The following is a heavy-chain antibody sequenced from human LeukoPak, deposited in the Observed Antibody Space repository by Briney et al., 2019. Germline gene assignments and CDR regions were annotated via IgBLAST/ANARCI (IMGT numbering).Heavy chain of an antibody. J-gene: IGHJ4*02. D-gene: IGHD6-19*01. CDR1: GFTFSSYW. Sequence: PGGSLRLPCAASGFTFSSYWMSWVRQAPGKGLEWVANIKEDGSEIYYVDSVKGRFTISRDNAKNSLFLQMNSLRAEDTAVYYCASQFWWAAVAGTALDCWGQGSLVTVSS. CDR3: ASQFWWAAVAGTALDC. CDR2: IKEDGSEI. V-gene: IGHV3-7*05.